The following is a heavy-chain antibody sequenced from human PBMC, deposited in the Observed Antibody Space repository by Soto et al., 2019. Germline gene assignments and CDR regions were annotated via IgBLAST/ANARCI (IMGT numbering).Heavy chain of an antibody. CDR1: GFTFSSYA. CDR3: ARHLSGVVVPAAYYYYFGMDV. V-gene: IGHV3-23*01. D-gene: IGHD2-15*01. CDR2: LSGSAVNT. J-gene: IGHJ6*02. Sequence: QPGGSLRLSCAASGFTFSSYAMSWVRQAPGKGLEWVSGLSGSAVNTYYAESVQGRFTISRDNSKNTLDLQMNSLRAEDTAVYYCARHLSGVVVPAAYYYYFGMDVWGQGTSVTVSS.